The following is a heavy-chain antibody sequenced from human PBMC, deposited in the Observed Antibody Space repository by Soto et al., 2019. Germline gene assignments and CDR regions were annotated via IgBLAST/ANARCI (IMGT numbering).Heavy chain of an antibody. D-gene: IGHD6-19*01. CDR3: ARRHSSGYQYFQH. Sequence: QVQLVQSGAEVKKPGSSVKVSCKASGGTFSSYTISWVRQAPGQGLEWMGRIIPILGIANYAQKFQGRVTITADKTTSTAYMELSSLISEDTAVYYCARRHSSGYQYFQHWGQGTLVTVSS. J-gene: IGHJ1*01. CDR1: GGTFSSYT. V-gene: IGHV1-69*02. CDR2: IIPILGIA.